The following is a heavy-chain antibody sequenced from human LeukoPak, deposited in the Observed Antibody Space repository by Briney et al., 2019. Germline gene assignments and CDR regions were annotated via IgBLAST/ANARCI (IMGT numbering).Heavy chain of an antibody. V-gene: IGHV3-48*04. CDR3: ARDPVEWELLLDY. J-gene: IGHJ4*02. Sequence: GGSLRLSCAASEFTFSSYSMNWVRQAPGKGLEWVSYITNSGNSKSYADSVKGRFTISRDNARNSVYLQMASLRVEDTAVYYCARDPVEWELLLDYWGQGTLVTVSS. D-gene: IGHD1-26*01. CDR1: EFTFSSYS. CDR2: ITNSGNSK.